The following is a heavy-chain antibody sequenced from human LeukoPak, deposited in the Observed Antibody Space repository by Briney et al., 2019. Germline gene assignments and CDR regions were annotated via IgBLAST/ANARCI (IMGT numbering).Heavy chain of an antibody. J-gene: IGHJ4*02. V-gene: IGHV3-7*01. CDR1: GFIFTDYW. CDR2: INQDGNEA. CDR3: AREGSDYYDSSGYPGDY. D-gene: IGHD3-22*01. Sequence: PGGSLRLSCAASGFIFTDYWMYWVRQAPGRGLAWVANINQDGNEAYYVDSVKGRFTISRDNSKNTLYLQMNSLRAEDTAVCYCAREGSDYYDSSGYPGDYWGQGTLVTVSS.